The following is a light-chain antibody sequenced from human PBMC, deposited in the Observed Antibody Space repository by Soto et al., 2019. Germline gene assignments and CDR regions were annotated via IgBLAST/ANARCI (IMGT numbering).Light chain of an antibody. CDR1: SSDVGGYNL. Sequence: QSALTQPASVSGSPGQSITISCTGTSSDVGGYNLVSWYQQHPGKAPKLMIYDVSDRPSGVSNRFSGSKSGNTASLTISGLQAEDEADYYCNSYRSGSTLVFGGGTKLTVL. J-gene: IGLJ3*02. CDR3: NSYRSGSTLV. CDR2: DVS. V-gene: IGLV2-14*01.